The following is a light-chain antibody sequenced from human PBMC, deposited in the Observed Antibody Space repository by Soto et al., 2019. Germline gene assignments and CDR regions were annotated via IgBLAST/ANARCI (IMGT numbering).Light chain of an antibody. Sequence: QSVLTQPASVSGSPGQSITISCTGTTSDVGGYNYVSWYQQHPGKTHKLMIYDVSNRPSGVSNRFSGSKSVNTASMTISGLKAEDEADYYCSSYTTTSTRVFGGGTQLTV. J-gene: IGLJ3*02. CDR3: SSYTTTSTRV. CDR2: DVS. CDR1: TSDVGGYNY. V-gene: IGLV2-14*03.